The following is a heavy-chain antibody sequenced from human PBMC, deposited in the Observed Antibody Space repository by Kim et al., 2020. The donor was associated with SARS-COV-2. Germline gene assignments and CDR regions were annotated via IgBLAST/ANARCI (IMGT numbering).Heavy chain of an antibody. J-gene: IGHJ4*02. CDR1: GGSFSGYY. D-gene: IGHD1-1*01. CDR2: INHSGST. Sequence: SETLSLTCAVYGGSFSGYYWSWIRQPPGKGLEWIGEINHSGSTNYNPSLKSRVTISVDTSKNQFSLKLSSVTAEDTAVYYCARVRARKWLERREVDYWGQGTLVTVSS. V-gene: IGHV4-34*01. CDR3: ARVRARKWLERREVDY.